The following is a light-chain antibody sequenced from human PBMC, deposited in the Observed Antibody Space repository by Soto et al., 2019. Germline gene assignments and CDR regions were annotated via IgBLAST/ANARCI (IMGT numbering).Light chain of an antibody. J-gene: IGLJ2*01. CDR2: DVS. CDR1: SSDVGGYKY. Sequence: QSALTQPRSVSGSPGQSVTISCTGTSSDVGGYKYVSWYQQHPGKAPKLMISDVSKRPSGVPDRFSGSKSGNTASLTISGLQAEDEADYYCCSYAGSTTYVVFGGGTKVTVL. CDR3: CSYAGSTTYVV. V-gene: IGLV2-11*01.